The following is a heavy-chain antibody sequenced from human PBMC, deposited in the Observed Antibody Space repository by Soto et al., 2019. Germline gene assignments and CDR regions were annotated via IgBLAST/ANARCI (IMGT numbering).Heavy chain of an antibody. J-gene: IGHJ5*02. CDR3: GRDQSGIGYYVNWFDP. V-gene: IGHV1-3*01. D-gene: IGHD3-10*02. CDR2: INAGNGNT. Sequence: ASVKVSCKASGYTFNSHAIHWVRQAPGQRPEWLGWINAGNGNTYYSEKFEGRVTFTRDTAATTVNMELTSLTSEDTAIYYCGRDQSGIGYYVNWFDPWGQGTLVTVSS. CDR1: GYTFNSHA.